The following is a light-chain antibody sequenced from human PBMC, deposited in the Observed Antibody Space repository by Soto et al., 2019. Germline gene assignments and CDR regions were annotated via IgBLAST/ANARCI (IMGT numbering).Light chain of an antibody. V-gene: IGKV1-17*02. CDR3: QQHNNYHWT. Sequence: DIQMTQSPSSLSASVGDRVTITCRASQGIRNDLRWYQQKPGKAPKRLIYAASSLQSGVPSRLRGRGSRTEFSLTIHNLQTEDFTTYYWQQHNNYHWTFGQGTKGEIK. CDR1: QGIRND. J-gene: IGKJ1*01. CDR2: AAS.